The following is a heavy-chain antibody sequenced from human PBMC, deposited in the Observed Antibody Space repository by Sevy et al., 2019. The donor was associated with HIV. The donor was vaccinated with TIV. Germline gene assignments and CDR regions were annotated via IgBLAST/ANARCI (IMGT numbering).Heavy chain of an antibody. V-gene: IGHV3-7*01. D-gene: IGHD6-13*01. Sequence: GGSLRLSCAASGFTFSSYWMSWVRQAPGKGLEWVANIKQDGSEKYYVDSVKGRFTISRDNAKNSLYLQMNSLRAEDTAVYYCARARTTAAAGTWYFDLWGRGTLVTVSS. CDR1: GFTFSSYW. CDR2: IKQDGSEK. CDR3: ARARTTAAAGTWYFDL. J-gene: IGHJ2*01.